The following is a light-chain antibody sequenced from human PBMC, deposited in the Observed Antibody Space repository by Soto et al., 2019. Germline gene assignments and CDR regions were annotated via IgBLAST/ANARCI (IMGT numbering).Light chain of an antibody. CDR3: QSYDSSLSGYV. J-gene: IGLJ1*01. V-gene: IGLV1-40*01. CDR1: SSNIGTGYD. Sequence: QSVLTQPPSVSGAPGQRVTISCTGSSSNIGTGYDVHWYQQLPGKAPKLLIYGNTNRPSGVPDRVSGSKSGTSASLAITGLQAEDEADYYCQSYDSSLSGYVFGTGTKLTVL. CDR2: GNT.